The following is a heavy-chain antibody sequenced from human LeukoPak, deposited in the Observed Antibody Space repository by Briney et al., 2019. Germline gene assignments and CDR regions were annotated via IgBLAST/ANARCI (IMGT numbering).Heavy chain of an antibody. CDR3: ARRVSAMDPYYYYGMDV. CDR2: IIPIFGTA. Sequence: SVKVSCKASGGTFISYAISWVRQAPGQGLEWMGGIIPIFGTANYAQKFQGRVTITADESTSTAYMELSSLRSEDTAVYYCARRVSAMDPYYYYGMDVWGQGTTVTVSS. J-gene: IGHJ6*02. V-gene: IGHV1-69*13. D-gene: IGHD5-18*01. CDR1: GGTFISYA.